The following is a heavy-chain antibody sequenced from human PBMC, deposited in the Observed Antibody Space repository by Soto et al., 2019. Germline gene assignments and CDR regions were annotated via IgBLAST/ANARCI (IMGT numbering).Heavy chain of an antibody. D-gene: IGHD2-2*01. V-gene: IGHV1-69*01. CDR3: ARSQGSSTSLAIYYYYYYGMDV. J-gene: IGHJ6*02. CDR1: GGTFSSYA. CDR2: ILPISGTA. Sequence: QVQLVQSGAEVKKPGSSVKVSCKASGGTFSSYAISWVRQAPGQGLEWMGGILPISGTANYAQNFQGRVTITADEATSTAYMEVSSLRSEDTAVYYCARSQGSSTSLAIYYYYYYGMDVWGQGTTVTVSS.